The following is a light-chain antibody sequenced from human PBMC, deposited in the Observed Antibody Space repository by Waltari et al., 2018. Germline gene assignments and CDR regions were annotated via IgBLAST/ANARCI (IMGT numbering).Light chain of an antibody. CDR3: QQYNTWPLT. J-gene: IGKJ3*01. CDR2: GAY. CDR1: QSVNSN. Sequence: EIVLTQSPTTLSLSPGERATLSCRASQSVNSNLAWYQYKPGQAPRLLIYGAYSRTTGFPDRFSGSGSGTDFTLTISSLEPEDFAVYYCQQYNTWPLTFGPGTILDI. V-gene: IGKV3-15*01.